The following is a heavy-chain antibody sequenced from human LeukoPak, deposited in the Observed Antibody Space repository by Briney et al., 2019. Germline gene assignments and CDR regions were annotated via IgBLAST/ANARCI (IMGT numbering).Heavy chain of an antibody. D-gene: IGHD5-12*01. CDR2: ISSSSSYI. J-gene: IGHJ4*02. CDR3: ARDTLGYSGYDFDY. Sequence: GGSLRLSCAASGFTFSSYSMNWVRQAPGKGLEWVSSISSSSSYIYYADSVKGRFTISRDNAKNSLYLQMNSLRAEDTAVYYCARDTLGYSGYDFDYWGQGTLVTVSS. CDR1: GFTFSSYS. V-gene: IGHV3-21*01.